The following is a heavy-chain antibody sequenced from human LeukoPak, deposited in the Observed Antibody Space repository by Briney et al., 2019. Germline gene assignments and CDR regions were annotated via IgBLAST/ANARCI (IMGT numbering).Heavy chain of an antibody. J-gene: IGHJ4*02. CDR2: IYTSGST. V-gene: IGHV4-4*07. CDR3: ARESLNYGGNRILDY. Sequence: PSETLSLTCTISGGSISTYHWSWIRQPAGKGLEWIGRIYTSGSTDYNPSLKTRVTMSVDTSKNQFSLNLNPVTAADTAVYYCARESLNYGGNRILDYWGQGALVIVSS. D-gene: IGHD4-23*01. CDR1: GGSISTYH.